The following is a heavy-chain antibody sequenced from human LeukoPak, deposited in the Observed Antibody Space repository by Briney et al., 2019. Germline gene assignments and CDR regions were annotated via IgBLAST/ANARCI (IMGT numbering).Heavy chain of an antibody. V-gene: IGHV3-7*01. CDR1: GFTFSSYW. D-gene: IGHD1-14*01. J-gene: IGHJ6*02. CDR2: IKQDGSEK. Sequence: PGGSLRLSCAASGFTFSSYWMSWVRQAPGKRLEWEANIKQDGSEKYYVDSVKGRFTISRDNAKNSLYLQMNSLRAEDTAVYYCARTSGEPLTFYYYGMDVWGQGTTVTVSS. CDR3: ARTSGEPLTFYYYGMDV.